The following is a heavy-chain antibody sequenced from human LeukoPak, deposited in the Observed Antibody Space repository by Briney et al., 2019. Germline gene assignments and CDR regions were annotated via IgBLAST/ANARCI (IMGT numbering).Heavy chain of an antibody. J-gene: IGHJ4*02. D-gene: IGHD3-22*01. CDR3: ARHEGSYDYDSSGYYYPDY. V-gene: IGHV4-39*01. CDR1: GGSINSIIYS. CDR2: IYYSGST. Sequence: SETLSLTCTVSGGSINSIIYSWGWIRQPPGKGLEGIVTIYYSGSTYYNPSLKSRVTITVDTSKNQFSLKLSSVTAADTAVYYCARHEGSYDYDSSGYYYPDYWGQGTLVTVSS.